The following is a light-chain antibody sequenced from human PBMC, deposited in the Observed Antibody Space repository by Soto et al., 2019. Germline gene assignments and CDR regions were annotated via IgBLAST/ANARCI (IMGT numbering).Light chain of an antibody. V-gene: IGKV3-11*01. CDR1: QSVSTY. CDR3: QQYHTYPYT. Sequence: EIVLTQSPATLSLSPGERATLSCRASQSVSTYLAWYQQKPGQAPRLLIYDASNRATGIPARFSGSGSGTDFTLTISSLEPDDFATYYCQQYHTYPYTFGQGTKLEIK. J-gene: IGKJ2*01. CDR2: DAS.